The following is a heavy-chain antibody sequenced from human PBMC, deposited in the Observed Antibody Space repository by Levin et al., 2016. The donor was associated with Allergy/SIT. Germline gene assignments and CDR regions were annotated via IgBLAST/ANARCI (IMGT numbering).Heavy chain of an antibody. Sequence: GESLKISCQGSEDTFNNHWIVWVRQEPGKGLEWLGRTEPGESCTVYNPSFQGRVSISSDNSFNTAYLQWGSLQASDTAIYYCARVSAYYDLDDFFGLDVWGQGTRVVVSS. CDR1: EDTFNNHW. D-gene: IGHD3-9*01. V-gene: IGHV5-10-1*01. CDR2: TEPGESCT. CDR3: ARVSAYYDLDDFFGLDV. J-gene: IGHJ6*02.